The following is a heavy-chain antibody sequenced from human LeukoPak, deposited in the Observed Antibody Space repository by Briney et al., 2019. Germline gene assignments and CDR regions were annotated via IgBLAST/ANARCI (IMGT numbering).Heavy chain of an antibody. CDR3: AREGGAVAVAGFNY. D-gene: IGHD6-19*01. Sequence: PGGSLRLSCAASGFTFSSYSMNWVRQAPGRGLEWVSYISSSSSTIYYADSVKGRFTISRDNAKNSLYLQMNSLRAEDTAVYYCAREGGAVAVAGFNYWGQGTLVTVSS. CDR2: ISSSSSTI. CDR1: GFTFSSYS. J-gene: IGHJ4*02. V-gene: IGHV3-48*01.